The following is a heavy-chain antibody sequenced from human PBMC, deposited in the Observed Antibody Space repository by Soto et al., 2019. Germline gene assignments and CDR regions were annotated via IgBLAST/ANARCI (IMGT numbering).Heavy chain of an antibody. Sequence: ASVKVSCKVSGYTLTELSMHWVRQAPGKGLEWMGGFDPEDGETIYAQKFQGRVTMTEDTSTDTAYMELSSLRSEDTAVYYCATDHYSNDYIWGSYRNDAFDIWGQGTMVTVSS. J-gene: IGHJ3*02. CDR2: FDPEDGET. D-gene: IGHD3-16*02. V-gene: IGHV1-24*01. CDR3: ATDHYSNDYIWGSYRNDAFDI. CDR1: GYTLTELS.